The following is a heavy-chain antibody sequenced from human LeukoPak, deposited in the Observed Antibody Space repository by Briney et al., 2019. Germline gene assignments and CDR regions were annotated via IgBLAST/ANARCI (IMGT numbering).Heavy chain of an antibody. CDR1: GFTFSSYG. J-gene: IGHJ3*01. CDR3: ARDFGPRLYAFDV. CDR2: ISVSSRNVI. D-gene: IGHD3-16*01. Sequence: GGSLRLSCAASGFTFSSYGMNWVRQAPGKGLEWLSYISVSSRNVIDYADSVKGRFTISGDDAKNSLYLQMNSLRAEDTAVYFCARDFGPRLYAFDVWGQGTMITVSS. V-gene: IGHV3-48*04.